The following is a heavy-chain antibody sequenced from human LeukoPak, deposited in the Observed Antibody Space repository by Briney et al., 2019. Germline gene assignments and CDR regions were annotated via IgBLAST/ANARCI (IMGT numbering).Heavy chain of an antibody. CDR3: AKGSSSWLAWFDP. V-gene: IGHV3-48*01. D-gene: IGHD6-13*01. CDR2: ISSSSSTI. J-gene: IGHJ5*02. Sequence: GGSLRLSCAASGFTFSSYSMNWVRQAPGKGLEWVSYISSSSSTIYYADSVKGRFTISRDNAKNSLYLQMNSLRAEDTAVYYCAKGSSSWLAWFDPWGQGTLVTVSS. CDR1: GFTFSSYS.